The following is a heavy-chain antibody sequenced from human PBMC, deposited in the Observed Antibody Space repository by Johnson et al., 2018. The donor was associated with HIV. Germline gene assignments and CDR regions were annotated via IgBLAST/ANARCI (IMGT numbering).Heavy chain of an antibody. D-gene: IGHD1-26*01. J-gene: IGHJ3*02. CDR2: ISWNSGNI. V-gene: IGHV3-9*01. CDR1: GFTFDDYA. Sequence: VQLVESGGGLVQPGRSLRLSCAASGFTFDDYAMHWVRQAPGKGLEWVSGISWNSGNIGYADSVKGRFTISRDNSKNSLYLQMNSLRAEDTAVYYCARDLRGANWHDVFDIWGQGTMVTVSS. CDR3: ARDLRGANWHDVFDI.